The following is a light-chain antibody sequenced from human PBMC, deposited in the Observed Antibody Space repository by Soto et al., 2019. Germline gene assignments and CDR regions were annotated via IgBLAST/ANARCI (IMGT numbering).Light chain of an antibody. CDR3: QQRSNWPPLT. CDR2: GAS. V-gene: IGKV3D-20*02. J-gene: IGKJ4*01. Sequence: EIVLTQSPGTLSLSPGERATLSCRASQSVSSSYLALYQQKPGQAPRLLIYGASSRATGIPDRFSGSGSGTDFTLTISRLEPEDFAVYYCQQRSNWPPLTFGGGTKWIS. CDR1: QSVSSSY.